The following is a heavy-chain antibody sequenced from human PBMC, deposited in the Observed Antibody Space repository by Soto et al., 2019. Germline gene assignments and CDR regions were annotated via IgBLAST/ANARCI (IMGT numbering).Heavy chain of an antibody. Sequence: ASVKVSCKASGGTFSSYAISWVRQAPGQGLEWMGGIIPIFGTANYAQKFQGRVTITADESTSTAYMELSSLRSEDTAVYYCARAHVSSGYYYAHFDYWGQGTLVTVSS. CDR3: ARAHVSSGYYYAHFDY. D-gene: IGHD3-22*01. CDR2: IIPIFGTA. V-gene: IGHV1-69*13. J-gene: IGHJ4*02. CDR1: GGTFSSYA.